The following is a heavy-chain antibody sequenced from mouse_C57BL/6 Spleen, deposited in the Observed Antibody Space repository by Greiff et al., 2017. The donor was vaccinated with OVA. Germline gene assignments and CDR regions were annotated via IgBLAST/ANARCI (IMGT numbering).Heavy chain of an antibody. CDR1: GFTFSDYY. D-gene: IGHD2-2*01. CDR2: ISNGGGST. CDR3: ARHEGVTPAGYFDV. Sequence: DVKLVESGGGLVQPGGSLKLSCAASGFTFSDYYMYWVRQTPEKRLEWVAYISNGGGSTYYPDTVKGRFTISRDNAKNTLYLQMSRLKSEDTAMYYCARHEGVTPAGYFDVWGTGTTVTVSS. V-gene: IGHV5-12*01. J-gene: IGHJ1*03.